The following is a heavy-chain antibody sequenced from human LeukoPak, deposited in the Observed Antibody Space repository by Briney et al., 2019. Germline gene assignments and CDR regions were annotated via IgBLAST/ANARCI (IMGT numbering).Heavy chain of an antibody. CDR2: IYYSGSP. J-gene: IGHJ4*02. CDR3: ARVNTVYYYGSGSYGPFDY. Sequence: PSETLSLTCTVSGGSISSYYWSWIRQPPGKGLEWIGYIYYSGSPYYNPSLKSRVTISVDTSKNQFSLKLSSVTAADTAVYYCARVNTVYYYGSGSYGPFDYRGQGTLVTVSS. V-gene: IGHV4-59*01. CDR1: GGSISSYY. D-gene: IGHD3-10*01.